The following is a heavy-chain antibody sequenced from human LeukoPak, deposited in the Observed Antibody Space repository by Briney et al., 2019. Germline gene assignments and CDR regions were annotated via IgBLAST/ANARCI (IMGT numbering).Heavy chain of an antibody. CDR3: ARGGYSSGWYSGGDAFDI. Sequence: PGGSLRLSCAASGFTFDDYGLSWVRQAPGKGLEWVSSISSSSSYIYYADSVKGRFTISRDNAKNSLYLQMSSLRAEDTAVYYCARGGYSSGWYSGGDAFDIWGQGTMVTVSS. CDR1: GFTFDDYG. V-gene: IGHV3-21*01. J-gene: IGHJ3*02. D-gene: IGHD6-19*01. CDR2: ISSSSSYI.